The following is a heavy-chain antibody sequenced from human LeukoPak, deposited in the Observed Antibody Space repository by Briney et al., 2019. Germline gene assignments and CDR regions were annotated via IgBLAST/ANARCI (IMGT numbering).Heavy chain of an antibody. J-gene: IGHJ4*02. Sequence: PSETLSLTCTVSGGSISSYYWGWIRQPPGKGLEWIGSIYYSGSTYYNPSLKSRVTISVDTSKNQFSLKLSSVTAADTAVYYCARESRGRRHDYSDYWGQGTLVTVSS. D-gene: IGHD3-16*01. V-gene: IGHV4-39*07. CDR1: GGSISSYY. CDR3: ARESRGRRHDYSDY. CDR2: IYYSGST.